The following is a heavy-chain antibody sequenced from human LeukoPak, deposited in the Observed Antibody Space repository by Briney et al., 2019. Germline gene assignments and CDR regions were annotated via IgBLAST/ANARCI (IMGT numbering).Heavy chain of an antibody. CDR1: GFTFSSYS. J-gene: IGHJ4*02. CDR2: ISSGSGTI. Sequence: GGSLRLSCAASGFTFSSYSMHWGRQAPGKGLEWLSYISSGSGTIYYADSVKGRFTISRDKAKNSVYLQLNSLRDEETAVYYCAIGGNIDYWGQGILVTVSS. D-gene: IGHD3-10*01. V-gene: IGHV3-48*02. CDR3: AIGGNIDY.